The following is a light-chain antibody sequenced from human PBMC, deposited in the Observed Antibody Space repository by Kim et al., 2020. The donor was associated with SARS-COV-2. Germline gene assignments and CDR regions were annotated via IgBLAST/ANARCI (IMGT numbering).Light chain of an antibody. Sequence: VGLGQTVRVTGQGDSLRSYYATWYQQKPGQAPIVVIYGKNNRPSGIPDRFSGSSSGNTASLTITGTQADDEADYYCNSRDSNDNVVFGGGTQLTVL. J-gene: IGLJ2*01. CDR3: NSRDSNDNVV. V-gene: IGLV3-19*01. CDR2: GKN. CDR1: SLRSYY.